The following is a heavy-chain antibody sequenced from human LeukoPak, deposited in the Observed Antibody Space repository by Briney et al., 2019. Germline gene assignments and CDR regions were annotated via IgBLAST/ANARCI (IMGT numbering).Heavy chain of an antibody. J-gene: IGHJ4*02. CDR2: ITSGGDYI. D-gene: IGHD3-9*01. CDR3: ARGHYDVLAASYQWIPHY. V-gene: IGHV3-21*01. CDR1: GFTFNTFN. Sequence: GGSLRLSCAASGFTFNTFNMNGVRRAPGKGLEGVSSITSGGDYIYCADSVRRRFTISRDNAKNSLSLHVNSLGCEDRCVYVFARGHYDVLAASYQWIPHYWGQGTLVTV.